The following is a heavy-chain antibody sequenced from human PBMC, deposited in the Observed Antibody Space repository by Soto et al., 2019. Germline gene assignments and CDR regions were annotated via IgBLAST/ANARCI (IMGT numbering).Heavy chain of an antibody. D-gene: IGHD5-18*01. Sequence: GSGKVSCKAYGYTFTNYAMHWVRQAPGQRLEWMGWINAGNGNTKYSQKLQGRVTITRDTSASTAYMELSSLRSEDTAVYYCAGVNRGWIQLLVYWGQGTQVSVS. CDR2: INAGNGNT. J-gene: IGHJ4*02. CDR3: AGVNRGWIQLLVY. CDR1: GYTFTNYA. V-gene: IGHV1-3*01.